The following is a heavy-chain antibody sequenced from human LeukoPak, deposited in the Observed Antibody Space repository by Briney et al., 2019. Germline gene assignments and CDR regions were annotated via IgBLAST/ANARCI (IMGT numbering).Heavy chain of an antibody. Sequence: SETLSLTCAVYGGSFSGYYWSWIRQPPGKGLEWIGEINHSGSTNYNPSLKSRVTISVDTSKNQFSLKLSSVTAADTAVCYCARAPLVIIWNWFDPWGQGTLVTVSS. V-gene: IGHV4-34*01. J-gene: IGHJ5*02. CDR3: ARAPLVIIWNWFDP. CDR1: GGSFSGYY. CDR2: INHSGST. D-gene: IGHD3-9*01.